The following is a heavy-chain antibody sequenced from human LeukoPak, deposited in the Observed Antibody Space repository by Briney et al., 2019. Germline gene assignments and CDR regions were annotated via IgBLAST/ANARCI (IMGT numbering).Heavy chain of an antibody. CDR1: GFTFISYW. V-gene: IGHV3-7*01. CDR2: IKQDGSEK. Sequence: GGSLRLSCTASGFTFISYWRTWSRQAPGKGLEWVANIKQDGSEKHYVDSVKGRFTISRDNAKNSLYLQMNSLRAEDTAVYYCARDPTYLVDALDMWGRGTMVTVSS. J-gene: IGHJ3*02. CDR3: ARDPTYLVDALDM.